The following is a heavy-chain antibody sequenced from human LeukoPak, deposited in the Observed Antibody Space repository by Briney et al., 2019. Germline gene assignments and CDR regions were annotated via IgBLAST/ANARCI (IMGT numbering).Heavy chain of an antibody. D-gene: IGHD3-10*01. CDR1: GGSFSGYY. CDR3: AREVSGITVVRGVIIRYFDY. V-gene: IGHV4-34*01. CDR2: INHSGST. Sequence: SETLSLTCAVYGGSFSGYYWSWIRQPPGKGLEWIGEINHSGSTNYNPPLKSRVTISVDTSKNQFSLKLSSVTAADTAVYYCAREVSGITVVRGVIIRYFDYWGQGTLVTVSS. J-gene: IGHJ4*02.